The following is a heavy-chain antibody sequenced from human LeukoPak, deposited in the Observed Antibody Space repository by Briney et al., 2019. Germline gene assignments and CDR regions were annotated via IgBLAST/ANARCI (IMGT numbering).Heavy chain of an antibody. CDR1: GGSVSSYY. J-gene: IGHJ4*02. CDR3: SRSQAAAAYDY. D-gene: IGHD6-13*01. Sequence: SETLSLTCTVSGGSVSSYYWSWIRQPPGKGLEWIGYIYYSGSTNYNPSLKSRVTISVDTSKNQFSLKLSSVTAADTAVYYCSRSQAAAAYDYWGQGTLVTVSS. CDR2: IYYSGST. V-gene: IGHV4-59*02.